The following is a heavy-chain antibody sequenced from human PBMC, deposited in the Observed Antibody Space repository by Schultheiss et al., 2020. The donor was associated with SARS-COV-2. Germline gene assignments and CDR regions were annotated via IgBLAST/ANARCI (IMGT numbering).Heavy chain of an antibody. J-gene: IGHJ6*03. D-gene: IGHD6-13*01. Sequence: GESLKISCAASGFTFSSYSMNWVRQAPGKGLEWVSYISSSSSTIYYADSVKGRFTISRDNAKNSLYLQMNSLRAEDTAVYYCATTPAGYSSSWYLKGGYYYYYMDVWGKGTTVTVSS. CDR2: ISSSSSTI. CDR3: ATTPAGYSSSWYLKGGYYYYYMDV. CDR1: GFTFSSYS. V-gene: IGHV3-48*01.